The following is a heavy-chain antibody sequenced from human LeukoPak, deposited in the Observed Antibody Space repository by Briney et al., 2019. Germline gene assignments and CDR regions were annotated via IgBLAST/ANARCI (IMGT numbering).Heavy chain of an antibody. CDR1: GGSFSSYY. CDR2: IDYSGNT. CDR3: ARVGSWYYFDY. D-gene: IGHD6-19*01. J-gene: IGHJ4*02. Sequence: SETLSLTCTVSGGSFSSYYWTWIRQPPGKGLEWIAYIDYSGNTNYSPSLRSRVTISVDTSRNQFSLKLSSVTAADTAVYYCARVGSWYYFDYWGQGTLVTVSS. V-gene: IGHV4-59*01.